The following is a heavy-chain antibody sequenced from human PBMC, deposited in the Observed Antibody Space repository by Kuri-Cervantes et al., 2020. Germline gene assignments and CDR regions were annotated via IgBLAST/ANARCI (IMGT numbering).Heavy chain of an antibody. Sequence: GGSLRLSCAASGFTFSSYGRHWVRQAPGKGLEWVAVICYEGSNKYYADSVKGRFTISRDNSKNSLYLQMNSLRTEDTALYYCEKMILRSDGYNLACTDWGQGTLVTVSS. CDR3: EKMILRSDGYNLACTD. CDR2: ICYEGSNK. D-gene: IGHD5-24*01. V-gene: IGHV3-33*03. CDR1: GFTFSSYG. J-gene: IGHJ4*02.